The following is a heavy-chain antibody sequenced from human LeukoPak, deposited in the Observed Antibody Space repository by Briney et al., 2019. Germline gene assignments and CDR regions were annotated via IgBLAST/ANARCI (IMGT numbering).Heavy chain of an antibody. CDR3: TRDSGVTAIGY. CDR1: GGSISRDY. D-gene: IGHD2-21*02. CDR2: IYISGST. V-gene: IGHV4-4*07. Sequence: ASETLSLTCTVSGGSISRDYWGWIRQPAGKGLEWIGRIYISGSTNYNPSLRSRVTMSLDTSNNQFSLRLTSVTAADTGVYYCTRDSGVTAIGYWGQGTLVTVSS. J-gene: IGHJ4*02.